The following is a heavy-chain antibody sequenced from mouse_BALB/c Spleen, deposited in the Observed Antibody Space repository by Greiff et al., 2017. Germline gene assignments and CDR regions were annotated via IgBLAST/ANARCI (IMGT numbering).Heavy chain of an antibody. V-gene: IGHV1S81*02. Sequence: VQLQQSGAELVKPGASVKLSCKASGYTFTSYYMYWVKQRPGQGLEWIGEINPSNGGTNFNEKFKSKATLTVDKSSSTAYMQLSSLTSEDSAVYYCTRSTMIREAMDYWGQGTSVTVSS. D-gene: IGHD2-4*01. J-gene: IGHJ4*01. CDR3: TRSTMIREAMDY. CDR1: GYTFTSYY. CDR2: INPSNGGT.